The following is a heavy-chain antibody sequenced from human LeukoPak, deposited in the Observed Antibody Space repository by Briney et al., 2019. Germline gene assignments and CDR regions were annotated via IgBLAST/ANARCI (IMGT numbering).Heavy chain of an antibody. V-gene: IGHV1-2*02. CDR3: ARDGYSSSWYHWFDP. Sequence: ASVKVSCKASGYTFTGYYMHWVRQAPGQGLEWMGWINPNSGGTNYAQKSQGRVTMTRDTSISTAYMELSGLRSDDTAVYYCARDGYSSSWYHWFDPWGQGTLVTVSS. CDR2: INPNSGGT. CDR1: GYTFTGYY. J-gene: IGHJ5*02. D-gene: IGHD6-13*01.